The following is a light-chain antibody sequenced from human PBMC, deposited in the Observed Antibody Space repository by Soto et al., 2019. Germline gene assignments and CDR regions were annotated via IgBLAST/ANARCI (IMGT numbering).Light chain of an antibody. J-gene: IGLJ3*02. V-gene: IGLV1-40*01. CDR3: QSVVGGGRGWV. CDR2: GNS. Sequence: QSVLTQPPSVSGAPGQRVTISCTGSSSNIGAGYDVHWYQQLPGTAPKLLISGNSNRPSGVPDRFSGSKSGTSASLAITGLQAEDEADYHCQSVVGGGRGWVFGGG. CDR1: SSNIGAGYD.